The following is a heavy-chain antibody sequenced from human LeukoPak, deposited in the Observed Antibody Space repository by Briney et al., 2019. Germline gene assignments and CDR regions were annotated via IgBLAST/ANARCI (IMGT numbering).Heavy chain of an antibody. CDR2: ISGDGGST. CDR3: AKDFRAGYLITHFDY. D-gene: IGHD5-24*01. Sequence: PGGSLRLSCAASGFTFDDYAMHWVRQAPGKGLEWVSLISGDGGSTYYADSVKGRFTISRDNSKNSLYLQMNSLRTEDTALYYCAKDFRAGYLITHFDYWGQGTLVTVSS. J-gene: IGHJ4*02. V-gene: IGHV3-43*02. CDR1: GFTFDDYA.